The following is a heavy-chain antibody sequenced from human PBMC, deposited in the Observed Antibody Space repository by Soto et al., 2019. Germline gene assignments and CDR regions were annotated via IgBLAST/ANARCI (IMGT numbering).Heavy chain of an antibody. Sequence: GASVKVSCKASGGTFSSYAISWVRQAPGQGLEWMGGIIPIFGTANYAQKFQGRVTITADESTSTAYMELSGLRSEDTAVYYCARVSSNYYGSGSYDYWGQGTLVTVSS. J-gene: IGHJ4*02. CDR1: GGTFSSYA. D-gene: IGHD3-10*01. V-gene: IGHV1-69*13. CDR3: ARVSSNYYGSGSYDY. CDR2: IIPIFGTA.